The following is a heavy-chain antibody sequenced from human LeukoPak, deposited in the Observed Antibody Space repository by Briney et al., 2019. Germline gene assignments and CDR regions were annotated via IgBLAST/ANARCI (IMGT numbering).Heavy chain of an antibody. J-gene: IGHJ3*02. CDR3: ARDSSREAFDI. V-gene: IGHV3-30*02. CDR2: IQFDGSNK. Sequence: GGSLRLSCAASGFTVSSNYMSWVRQAPGKGLEWVAFIQFDGSNKYYADSVKGRFTISRDNSKNTQYLQMNSLRAEDTAVYYCARDSSREAFDIWGQGTMVTVSS. CDR1: GFTVSSNY.